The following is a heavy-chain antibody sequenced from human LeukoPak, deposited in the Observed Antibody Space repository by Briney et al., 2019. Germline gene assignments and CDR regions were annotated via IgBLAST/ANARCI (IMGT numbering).Heavy chain of an antibody. V-gene: IGHV3-9*01. J-gene: IGHJ3*02. CDR2: ISWNSGSI. D-gene: IGHD6-13*01. CDR3: ATRSIAAAGTAFDI. Sequence: GGSLRLSCAASGFTFDDYAMHWVRQAPGKGLEWVSGISWNSGSIGYADSVKGRFTISRDNAKNSLYLQMNSLRAEDTAVYYCATRSIAAAGTAFDIWGQGTMVTVSS. CDR1: GFTFDDYA.